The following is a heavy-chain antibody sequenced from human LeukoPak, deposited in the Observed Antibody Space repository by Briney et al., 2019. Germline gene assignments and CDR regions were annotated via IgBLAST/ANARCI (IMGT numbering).Heavy chain of an antibody. J-gene: IGHJ4*02. CDR1: GFTFKGYC. CDR2: INKDGSEK. D-gene: IGHD2-8*01. CDR3: ARLKDDVTKLDY. V-gene: IGHV3-7*01. Sequence: GGPVSLSCSPCGFTFKGYCMSGVRESQGEGREWVANINKDGSEKRYVDSVQGRFTISRDNTKNSLFLRMNSLRAEDTAVYYCARLKDDVTKLDYWGQGTLVTVSS.